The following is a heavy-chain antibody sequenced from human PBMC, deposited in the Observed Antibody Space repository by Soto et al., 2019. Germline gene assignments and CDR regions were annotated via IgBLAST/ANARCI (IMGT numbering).Heavy chain of an antibody. CDR1: GGTFSSYA. V-gene: IGHV1-69*06. D-gene: IGHD4-17*01. CDR3: ASGLDYGDSGNYFDY. Sequence: QVQLVQSGAEVKKPGSSVKVSCKASGGTFSSYAISWVRQAPVQGLEWMGGLIPIFGTANYAQKFQGRVTITADKSTCTAYMELSSLRAEDTAVYYCASGLDYGDSGNYFDYWGQGTLVTVSS. CDR2: LIPIFGTA. J-gene: IGHJ4*02.